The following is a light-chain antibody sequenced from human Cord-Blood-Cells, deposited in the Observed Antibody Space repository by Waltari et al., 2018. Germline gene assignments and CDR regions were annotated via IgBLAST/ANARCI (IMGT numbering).Light chain of an antibody. Sequence: DIQMTQSPSTLSASVGNSVTITCRASQSISIGLAWYQQKPGKAPKLQIYKASSVESGLPSRFSGSGSGTECTLTSSSLQPDDFATYYFQQYNSYSQTFGQGTKVEIK. CDR3: QQYNSYSQT. J-gene: IGKJ1*01. CDR1: QSISIG. V-gene: IGKV1-5*03. CDR2: KAS.